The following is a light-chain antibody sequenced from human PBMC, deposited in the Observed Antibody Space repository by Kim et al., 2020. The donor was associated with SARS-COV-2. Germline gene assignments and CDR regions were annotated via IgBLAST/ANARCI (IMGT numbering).Light chain of an antibody. Sequence: PGERATLSCRTSLTVSSTYLAWYQQKPGQPPKLLIYGASTRATGIPDKFSGSVSGTHFTLTISRLEPEDSAVYYCQQYGSSPYTLGEGTKLEI. CDR2: GAS. CDR3: QQYGSSPYT. V-gene: IGKV3-20*01. J-gene: IGKJ2*01. CDR1: LTVSSTY.